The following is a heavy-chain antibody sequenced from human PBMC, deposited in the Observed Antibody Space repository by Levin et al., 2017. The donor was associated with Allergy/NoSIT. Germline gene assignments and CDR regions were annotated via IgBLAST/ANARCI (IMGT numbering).Heavy chain of an antibody. D-gene: IGHD3-10*01. CDR2: ISWNSGSI. J-gene: IGHJ3*02. V-gene: IGHV3-9*01. Sequence: GGSLRLSCAASGFTFDDYAMHWVRQAPGKGLEWVSGISWNSGSIGYADSVKGRFTISRDNAKNSLYLQMNSLRTEDTALYYCARDNIGLPDACDIWGERTMVIVSS. CDR3: ARDNIGLPDACDI. CDR1: GFTFDDYA.